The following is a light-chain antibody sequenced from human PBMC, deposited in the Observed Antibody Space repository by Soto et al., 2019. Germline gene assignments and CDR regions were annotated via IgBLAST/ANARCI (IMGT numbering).Light chain of an antibody. CDR3: QQLNSYPRT. V-gene: IGKV1-9*01. J-gene: IGKJ4*01. CDR1: QGISSH. Sequence: DIQLTQSPSFLSASVGDRVIITCRASQGISSHLAWYQQKPGKAPELLIYSASTLQSGVPSRFSGSGSGTEFTLTISSLQPEDFATYYCQQLNSYPRTFGGGTKVEIK. CDR2: SAS.